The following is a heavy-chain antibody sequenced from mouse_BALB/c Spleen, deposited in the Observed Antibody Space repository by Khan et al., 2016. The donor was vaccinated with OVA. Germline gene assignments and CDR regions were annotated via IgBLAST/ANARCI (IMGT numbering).Heavy chain of an antibody. CDR3: VRSLITTWYLDV. CDR1: GFSFSSFG. V-gene: IGHV5-17*02. D-gene: IGHD2-4*01. J-gene: IGHJ1*01. CDR2: ISFGSATI. Sequence: EVELVESGGGLVQPGGSRKLSCAASGFSFSSFGMHWVRQAPEKGLEWVAYISFGSATIYYADTVKGRFTISRDNTKNTLFLQMTRLRSEDTAIYYCVRSLITTWYLDVWGAGTTVTVSS.